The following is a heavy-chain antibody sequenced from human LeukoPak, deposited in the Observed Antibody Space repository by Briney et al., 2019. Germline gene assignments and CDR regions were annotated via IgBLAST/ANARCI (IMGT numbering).Heavy chain of an antibody. CDR1: GYSFTSYW. Sequence: GESLKISCKGSGYSFTSYWIGWVRQMPGKGLEWMGIIYPGDSDTRYSASFQGQVTISADKSISTAYLQLISLKASDTAIYYCARGMPENYYYYGMGVWGQGTTVTVSS. J-gene: IGHJ6*02. CDR2: IYPGDSDT. CDR3: ARGMPENYYYYGMGV. D-gene: IGHD2-2*01. V-gene: IGHV5-51*01.